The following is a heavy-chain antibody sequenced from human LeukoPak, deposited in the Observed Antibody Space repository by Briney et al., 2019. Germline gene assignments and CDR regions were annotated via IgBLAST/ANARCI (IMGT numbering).Heavy chain of an antibody. CDR3: ARDKNARPKAYYDFWSGYYARAPYYFDY. J-gene: IGHJ4*02. D-gene: IGHD3-3*01. CDR2: IYYSGST. Sequence: SETLSLTCTVSGGSISSSSYYWGWIRQPPGKGLEWIGSIYYSGSTYYSPSLKSRVTISVDTSKNQFSLKLSSVTAADTAVYYCARDKNARPKAYYDFWSGYYARAPYYFDYWGQGTLVTVSS. V-gene: IGHV4-39*07. CDR1: GGSISSSSYY.